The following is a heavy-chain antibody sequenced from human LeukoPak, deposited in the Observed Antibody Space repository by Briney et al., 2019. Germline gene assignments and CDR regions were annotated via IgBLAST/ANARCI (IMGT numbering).Heavy chain of an antibody. Sequence: GGSLRLSCAASGFTFSSYGMPWVRQAPGKGLHWLSAISANGINTYYADSVKGRFTISRDNSKNTLYLHMHSLRADDTALYYCAKDLHGAFDYWGQGILVTVSS. CDR3: AKDLHGAFDY. CDR2: ISANGINT. J-gene: IGHJ4*02. CDR1: GFTFSSYG. V-gene: IGHV3-23*01. D-gene: IGHD3-10*01.